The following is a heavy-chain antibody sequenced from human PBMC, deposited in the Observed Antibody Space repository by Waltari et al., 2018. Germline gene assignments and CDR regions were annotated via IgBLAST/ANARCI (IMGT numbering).Heavy chain of an antibody. Sequence: QVQLQESGPGLVKPSETLSLTYTVSGGSISSYYWSWIRQPPGKGLEWIGYIYYSGSTNYNPSLKSRVTISVDTSKNQFSLKLSSVTAADTAVYYCARVYSRYMDVWGKGTTVTVSS. V-gene: IGHV4-59*01. D-gene: IGHD6-13*01. CDR3: ARVYSRYMDV. CDR1: GGSISSYY. CDR2: IYYSGST. J-gene: IGHJ6*03.